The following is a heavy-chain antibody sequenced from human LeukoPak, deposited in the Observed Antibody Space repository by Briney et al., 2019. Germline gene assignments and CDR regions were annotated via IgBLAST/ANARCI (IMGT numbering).Heavy chain of an antibody. D-gene: IGHD2-2*01. Sequence: PGGSLRLSCAASGFTFSSYAMSWVRQAPGKGLEWVSAISGSGGSTYYADSVKGRFTISRDNFKNTLYLQMNSLRAEDTAVYYCAKDGLCSSTSCNGNWFDPWGQGTLVTVSS. CDR2: ISGSGGST. CDR3: AKDGLCSSTSCNGNWFDP. J-gene: IGHJ5*02. CDR1: GFTFSSYA. V-gene: IGHV3-23*01.